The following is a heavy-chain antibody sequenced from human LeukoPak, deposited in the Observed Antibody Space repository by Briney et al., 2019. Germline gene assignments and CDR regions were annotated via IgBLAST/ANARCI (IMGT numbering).Heavy chain of an antibody. CDR3: ARSGQLLYLD. D-gene: IGHD2-2*02. CDR1: GGSISSYY. J-gene: IGHJ4*02. Sequence: PSETLSLTCTVSGGSISSYYWSWIRQPPGKGLEWIGYIYHSGSTYYNPSLKSRVTISVDRSKNQFSLKLSSVTAADTAVYYCARSGQLLYLDWGQGTLVTVSS. V-gene: IGHV4-59*12. CDR2: IYHSGST.